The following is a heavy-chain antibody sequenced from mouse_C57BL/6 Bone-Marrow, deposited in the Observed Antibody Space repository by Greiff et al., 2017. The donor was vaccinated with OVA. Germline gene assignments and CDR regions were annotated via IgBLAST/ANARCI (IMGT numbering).Heavy chain of an antibody. J-gene: IGHJ4*01. CDR1: GYTFTDYY. CDR2: INPNNGGT. D-gene: IGHD1-1*01. V-gene: IGHV1-26*01. CDR3: ARPPYGSFAMDY. Sequence: EVKLQQSGPELVKPGASVKISCKASGYTFTDYYMNWVKQSHGKSLEWIGDINPNNGGTSYNQKFKGKATLTVDKSSSTAYMELHSLTSEDSAGYYCARPPYGSFAMDYWGQGTSVTVSS.